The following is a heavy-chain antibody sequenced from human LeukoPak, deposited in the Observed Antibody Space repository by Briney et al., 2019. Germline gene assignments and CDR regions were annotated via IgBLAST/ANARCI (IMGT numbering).Heavy chain of an antibody. V-gene: IGHV4-61*10. CDR1: GGSISSGSYY. J-gene: IGHJ4*02. CDR2: IYYSGST. D-gene: IGHD3-22*01. Sequence: SQTLSLTCTVSGGSISSGSYYWSWIRQPAGKGLEWIGYIYYSGSTNYNPSLKSRVTISVDTSKNQFSLKVSSVTAADTAVYYCARDRSDSSGYYYYFDYWGQGTLVTVPS. CDR3: ARDRSDSSGYYYYFDY.